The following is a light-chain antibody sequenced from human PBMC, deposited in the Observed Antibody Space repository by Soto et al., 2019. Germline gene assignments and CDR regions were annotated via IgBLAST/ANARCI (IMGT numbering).Light chain of an antibody. CDR2: DAS. V-gene: IGKV3-20*01. Sequence: MGMTQSTYPLYVYPGASATLSCRASRGISSNLAWYRQKPGQAPRLLIYDASSRATGIPDRFSGSGSGTDFTLTISSLEPEDFAVYYCQQYGSSGTFGQGTKVDIK. J-gene: IGKJ1*01. CDR1: RGISSN. CDR3: QQYGSSGT.